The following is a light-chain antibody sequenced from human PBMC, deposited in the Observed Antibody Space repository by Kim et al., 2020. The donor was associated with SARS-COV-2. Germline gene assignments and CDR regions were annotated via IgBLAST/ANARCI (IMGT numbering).Light chain of an antibody. CDR3: NSRDSSGNYV. CDR2: GKN. CDR1: SLISYY. V-gene: IGLV3-19*01. Sequence: VSLGQTVRITCQGDSLISYYACWYQQKPGQAPLLVIYGKNNRPSGIPDRFSGSSSGNTASLTITGAQAEDEADYYCNSRDSSGNYVFGTGTKVTVL. J-gene: IGLJ1*01.